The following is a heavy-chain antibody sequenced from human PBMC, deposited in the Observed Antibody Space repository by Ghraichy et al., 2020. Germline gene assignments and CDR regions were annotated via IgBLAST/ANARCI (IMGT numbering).Heavy chain of an antibody. V-gene: IGHV4-59*01. CDR3: VRGRGGSGSYYDN. D-gene: IGHD3-10*01. CDR1: GGSISGYY. Sequence: SETLSLTCIVSGGSISGYYWTWIRQLPGKGLEWIAYKYFSGSTNYNPSLKSRITISVDTSKNQFSLKLTSVTTADTAVYYCVRGRGGSGSYYDNWGQGSLVIVSS. CDR2: KYFSGST. J-gene: IGHJ4*02.